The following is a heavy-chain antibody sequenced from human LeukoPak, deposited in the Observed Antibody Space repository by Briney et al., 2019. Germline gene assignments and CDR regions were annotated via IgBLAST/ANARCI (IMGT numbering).Heavy chain of an antibody. V-gene: IGHV4-34*01. CDR3: ARRDGYSEFDY. CDR1: GGSFSGYY. J-gene: IGHJ4*02. CDR2: IYYSGDT. D-gene: IGHD5-24*01. Sequence: PSETLSLTCAVYGGSFSGYYWSWIRQPPGKGLEWIGSIYYSGDTYYNPSLKSRVTISVDTSKNQFSLKLSSVTAADTAVYYCARRDGYSEFDYWGQGTLVTVSS.